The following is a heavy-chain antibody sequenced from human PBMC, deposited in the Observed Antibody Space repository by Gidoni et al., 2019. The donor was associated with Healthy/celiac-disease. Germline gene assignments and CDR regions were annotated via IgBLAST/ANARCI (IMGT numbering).Heavy chain of an antibody. CDR1: GFTCSSYS. Sequence: EVQLVESGGGLVQPGGSLRLSGAASGFTCSSYSMNWVRQAPGKGLEWVSYISSSSSTIYYADSVKGRFTISRDNAKNSLYLQMNSLRAEDTAVYYCARAGGSGRYYFDYWGQGTLVTVSS. CDR3: ARAGGSGRYYFDY. V-gene: IGHV3-48*04. D-gene: IGHD6-25*01. J-gene: IGHJ4*02. CDR2: ISSSSSTI.